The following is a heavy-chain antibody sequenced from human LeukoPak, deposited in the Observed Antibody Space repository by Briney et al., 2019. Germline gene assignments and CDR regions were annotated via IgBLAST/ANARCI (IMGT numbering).Heavy chain of an antibody. D-gene: IGHD2-2*01. CDR1: GYTFTSYG. V-gene: IGHV1-18*01. CDR2: ISAYNGNT. J-gene: IGHJ4*02. Sequence: ASVKVSCKASGYTFTSYGISWVRQAPGQGLEWMGWISAYNGNTNYAQKLQGRVTMTTDTSTSIAYMELRSLRSDDTAVYYCARGGFCSSTCCSSYFDYWGQGTLVTVSS. CDR3: ARGGFCSSTCCSSYFDY.